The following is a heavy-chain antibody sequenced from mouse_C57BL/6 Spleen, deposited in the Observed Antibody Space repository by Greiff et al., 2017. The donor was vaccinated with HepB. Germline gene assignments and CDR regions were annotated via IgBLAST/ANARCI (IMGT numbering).Heavy chain of an antibody. J-gene: IGHJ4*01. Sequence: VQGVESGPGLVQPSQSLSITCTVSGFSLTSYGVHWVRQSPGKGLEWLGVIWRGGSTDYNAAFMSRLSITKDNSKSQVFFKMNSLQADDTAIYYCAKNQGDYDGDAMDYWGQGTSVTVSS. CDR1: GFSLTSYG. CDR2: IWRGGST. CDR3: AKNQGDYDGDAMDY. V-gene: IGHV2-5*01. D-gene: IGHD2-4*01.